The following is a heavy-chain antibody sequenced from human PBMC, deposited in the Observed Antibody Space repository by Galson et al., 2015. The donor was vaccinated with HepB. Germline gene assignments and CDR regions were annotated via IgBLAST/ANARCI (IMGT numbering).Heavy chain of an antibody. J-gene: IGHJ4*02. Sequence: SLRLSCAASGFTFSNFWMSWVRQAPGKGLGWVANIKQDGSEKYYVDSVKGRFTISRDNAKNSLYLQMNSLRAEDTAVYYCARHYDYVWGSYRIPGGYFDYWGQGTLVTVSP. V-gene: IGHV3-7*03. CDR2: IKQDGSEK. D-gene: IGHD3-16*02. CDR1: GFTFSNFW. CDR3: ARHYDYVWGSYRIPGGYFDY.